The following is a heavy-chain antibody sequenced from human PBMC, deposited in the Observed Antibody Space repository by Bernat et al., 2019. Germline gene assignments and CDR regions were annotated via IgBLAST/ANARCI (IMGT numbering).Heavy chain of an antibody. CDR2: ISYDGSNK. J-gene: IGHJ4*02. CDR3: ARGSNFDY. Sequence: QVQLVESGGGVVQPGRSLRLSCAASGFTFSSYAMHWVRQAPGKGLEWVAVISYDGSNKYYADSVKGRFTISRDNSKNTLYLQMNSLRAEDTAVYCCARGSNFDYWGQGTLVTVSS. V-gene: IGHV3-30-3*01. CDR1: GFTFSSYA.